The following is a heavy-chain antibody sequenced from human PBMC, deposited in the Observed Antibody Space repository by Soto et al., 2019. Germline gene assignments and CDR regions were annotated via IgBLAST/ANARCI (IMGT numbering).Heavy chain of an antibody. CDR3: AVAVAGPTAIGY. Sequence: PGGSLRLSCAASGFSFSSYGMSWVRQAPGKGLEWVSTISDSGSSTSYADSVKGRFTISRDNAKNTLYLQMNSLRAEDTAVYYCAVAVAGPTAIGYWGQGTLVTV. V-gene: IGHV3-23*01. CDR1: GFSFSSYG. D-gene: IGHD6-19*01. J-gene: IGHJ4*02. CDR2: ISDSGSST.